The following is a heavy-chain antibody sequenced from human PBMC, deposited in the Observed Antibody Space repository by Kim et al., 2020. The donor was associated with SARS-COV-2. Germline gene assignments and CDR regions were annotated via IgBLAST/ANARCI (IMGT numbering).Heavy chain of an antibody. V-gene: IGHV1-24*01. Sequence: ASVKVSCKVSGYTLTELSMHWVRQAPGKGLEWMGGIDPEDGETIYAQKFQGRVTMTEDTSTDTAYMELSSLRSEDTAVYYCATSAPVGPHNWIDPWGQGTPVTVSS. CDR2: IDPEDGET. CDR3: ATSAPVGPHNWIDP. CDR1: GYTLTELS. J-gene: IGHJ5*02. D-gene: IGHD1-26*01.